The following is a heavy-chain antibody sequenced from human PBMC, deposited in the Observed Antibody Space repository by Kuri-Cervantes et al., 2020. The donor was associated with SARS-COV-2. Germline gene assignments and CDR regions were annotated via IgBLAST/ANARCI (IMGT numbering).Heavy chain of an antibody. CDR1: GGSISSTSYY. J-gene: IGHJ4*02. CDR2: IYYSGST. CDR3: ARHVVSGWSGYFDY. D-gene: IGHD3-3*01. V-gene: IGHV4-39*01. Sequence: GSLRLSCTVSGGSISSTSYYWGWVRQPPGKGLEWIGSIYYSGSTYYNPSLKSRVTISVGTSKNQFSLKLSSVTAADTAVYYCARHVVSGWSGYFDYWGQGTLVTVSS.